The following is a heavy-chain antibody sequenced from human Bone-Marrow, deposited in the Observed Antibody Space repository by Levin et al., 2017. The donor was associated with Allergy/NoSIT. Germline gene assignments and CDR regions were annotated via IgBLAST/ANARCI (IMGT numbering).Heavy chain of an antibody. V-gene: IGHV4-31*03. J-gene: IGHJ5*02. CDR2: MSYRGTT. CDR3: ARGTDVFDP. CDR1: GGSLRSGTFY. Sequence: SSPLSLPFPFFGGSLRSGTFYWTWIRQNPEKGLEWIGDMSYRGTTHYNPSLKSRVTLSLDTSQNQFSLTLSSVTAADTAVYYCARGTDVFDPWGQGTLVTVSS.